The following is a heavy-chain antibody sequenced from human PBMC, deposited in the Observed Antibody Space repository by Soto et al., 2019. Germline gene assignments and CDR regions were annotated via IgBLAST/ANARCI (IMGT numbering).Heavy chain of an antibody. CDR2: ISSAVNT. Sequence: GGSLRLSCAASGFTFSFYAMHWVRQAPGKGLEWVSAISSAVNTYYADSVKGRFTISRDNSKNTLSLQMNSLRAEDTAVYYCAKQVRDGTSSPYYFDYWGQGTLVTVSS. J-gene: IGHJ4*02. D-gene: IGHD6-6*01. CDR1: GFTFSFYA. V-gene: IGHV3-23*01. CDR3: AKQVRDGTSSPYYFDY.